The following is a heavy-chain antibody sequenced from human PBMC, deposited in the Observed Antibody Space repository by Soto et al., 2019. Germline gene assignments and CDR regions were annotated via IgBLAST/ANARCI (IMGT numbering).Heavy chain of an antibody. CDR1: GCSISSYY. D-gene: IGHD2-15*01. CDR2: IYDRGST. J-gene: IGHJ5*01. V-gene: IGHV4-59*01. CDR3: ARAGKVVVAAREFDC. Sequence: SPSHTCAVSGCSISSYYWSWIRQPPGKGLEWLGYIYDRGSTNYNPSLKSRVTISVDTSKKQFYLKLSSVTAADTDVYYCARAGKVVVAAREFDCWGQGTLVTVS.